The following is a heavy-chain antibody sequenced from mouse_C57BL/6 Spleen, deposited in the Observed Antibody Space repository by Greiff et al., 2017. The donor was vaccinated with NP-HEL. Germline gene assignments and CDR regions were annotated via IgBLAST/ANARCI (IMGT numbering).Heavy chain of an antibody. CDR2: ISYDGSN. CDR1: GYSITSGYY. CDR3: ARDLLGVYDYAFDY. J-gene: IGHJ2*01. D-gene: IGHD2-4*01. V-gene: IGHV3-6*01. Sequence: ESGPGLVKPSQSLSLTCSVTGYSITSGYYWNWIRQFPGNKLEWMGYISYDGSNNYNPSLKNRISITRDTSKNQFFLKLNSVTTEDTATYYCARDLLGVYDYAFDYWGQGTTLTVSS.